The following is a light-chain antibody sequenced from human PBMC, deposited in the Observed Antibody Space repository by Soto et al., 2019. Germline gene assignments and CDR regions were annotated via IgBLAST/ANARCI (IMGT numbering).Light chain of an antibody. J-gene: IGKJ4*01. CDR2: GTS. Sequence: DLQMTQSPSSLSASLGDRVSITCRASQSISSHLNWYQQKPGQAPNLLIFGTSSLQSGVPSRFSGSGSGTDFTLTISSLQPEDFATYYCQQSVSSPPTFGGGTKVEIK. CDR3: QQSVSSPPT. V-gene: IGKV1-39*01. CDR1: QSISSH.